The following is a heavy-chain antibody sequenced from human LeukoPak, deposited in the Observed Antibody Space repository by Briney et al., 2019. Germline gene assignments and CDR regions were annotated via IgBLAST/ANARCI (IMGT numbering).Heavy chain of an antibody. CDR1: GFAFSSYN. CDR3: ATETNGRHYDY. D-gene: IGHD1-14*01. J-gene: IGHJ4*02. V-gene: IGHV3-21*06. Sequence: GGSLRLSCAASGFAFSSYNMKWVRQAPGKGLEWVSFISTTSTYIYYADSVKGRFTVSRDNSKNLLYLQMDSLRAEDTAVYYCATETNGRHYDYWGQGTLLTVSS. CDR2: ISTTSTYI.